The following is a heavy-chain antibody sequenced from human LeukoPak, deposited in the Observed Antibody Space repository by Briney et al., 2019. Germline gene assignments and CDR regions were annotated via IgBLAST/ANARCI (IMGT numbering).Heavy chain of an antibody. V-gene: IGHV3-30*02. CDR1: GFTFSKYA. D-gene: IGHD6-13*01. Sequence: PGGSLRLSCAASGFTFSKYAMHWVRQAPGKGLEWVAFIRHDGSDKYYIDSVKDRFIISRDNSKNTLYLQMNSLRTEDTAVYYCARDLSAAGDYWGQGTLVTVSS. CDR2: IRHDGSDK. CDR3: ARDLSAAGDY. J-gene: IGHJ4*02.